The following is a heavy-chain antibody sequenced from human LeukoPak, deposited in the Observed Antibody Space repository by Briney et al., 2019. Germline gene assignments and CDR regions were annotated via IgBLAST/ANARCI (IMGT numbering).Heavy chain of an antibody. CDR2: IKSKTDGGTT. Sequence: GGSLRLSCAASGFTFSSYSMNWVRQAPGKGLEWVGRIKSKTDGGTTDYAAPVKGRFTISRDDSKSTLYLQMNSLKTEDTAVYYCTTDGLDYYGSGSRDAFDIWGQGTMVTVSS. V-gene: IGHV3-15*01. CDR3: TTDGLDYYGSGSRDAFDI. D-gene: IGHD3-10*01. J-gene: IGHJ3*02. CDR1: GFTFSSYS.